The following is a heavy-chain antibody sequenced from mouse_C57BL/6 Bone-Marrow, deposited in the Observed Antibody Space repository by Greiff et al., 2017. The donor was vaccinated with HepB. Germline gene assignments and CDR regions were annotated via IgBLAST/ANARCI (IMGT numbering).Heavy chain of an antibody. D-gene: IGHD2-1*01. CDR2: INPGSGGT. V-gene: IGHV1-54*01. Sequence: QVQLQQSGAELVRPGTSVKVSCKASGYAFTNYLIEWVKQRPGQGLEWIGVINPGSGGTNYNEKFKGKATLTADKSSSTAYMQLSSLTSEDSAVYLCARDPAGCNSYYFDYWGQGTTLTVSS. J-gene: IGHJ2*01. CDR1: GYAFTNYL. CDR3: ARDPAGCNSYYFDY.